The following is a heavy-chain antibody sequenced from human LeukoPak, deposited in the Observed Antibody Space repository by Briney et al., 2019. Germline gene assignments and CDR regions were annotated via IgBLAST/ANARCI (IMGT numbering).Heavy chain of an antibody. V-gene: IGHV3-48*03. J-gene: IGHJ4*02. Sequence: PGGSLRLSCAASGFTFSSYEMNWVRQAPGKGLEWVSYISSSGSTIYYADSVKGRFTISRDNAKNSLYLQMNSLRAEDTAVYYCARDGERGELSVYMDYWGQGTLVTVSS. D-gene: IGHD3-16*02. CDR1: GFTFSSYE. CDR2: ISSSGSTI. CDR3: ARDGERGELSVYMDY.